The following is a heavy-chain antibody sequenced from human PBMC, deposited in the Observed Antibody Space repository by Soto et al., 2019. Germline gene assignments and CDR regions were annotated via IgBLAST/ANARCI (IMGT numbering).Heavy chain of an antibody. D-gene: IGHD2-8*02. Sequence: GGSLRLSCAASGFPFTNYWVNWFRQTPGKGLMWVSRISPDGSDVGYADSVEGRFTVSRDNAKNTLYLQMHSLRAEDTAMYYCACWGHIVPVAPSDFDRWGQGTLVTVYS. CDR3: ACWGHIVPVAPSDFDR. J-gene: IGHJ4*02. CDR2: ISPDGSDV. CDR1: GFPFTNYW. V-gene: IGHV3-74*01.